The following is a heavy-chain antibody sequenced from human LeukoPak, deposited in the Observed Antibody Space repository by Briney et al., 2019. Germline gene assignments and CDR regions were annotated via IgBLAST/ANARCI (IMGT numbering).Heavy chain of an antibody. CDR3: AGGTGFIIKD. J-gene: IGHJ4*02. CDR1: GFIFTNYF. V-gene: IGHV3-7*03. D-gene: IGHD3-9*01. CDR2: IKQDGSEK. Sequence: GGSLRLSCAASGFIFTNYFMSWVRRAPGKGLEWVANIKQDGSEKNYVDSVKGRFTISRDNAKNSLYLQMNNLRVEDTAMYYCAGGTGFIIKDWGQGTLVTVSS.